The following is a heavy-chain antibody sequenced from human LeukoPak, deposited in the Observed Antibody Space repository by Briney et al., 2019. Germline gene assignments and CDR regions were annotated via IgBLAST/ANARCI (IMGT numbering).Heavy chain of an antibody. Sequence: GGSLRLSCAASGFTFSSYAMHWVRQAPGKGLEWVAVISYDGSNKYSADSVKGRFTISRDNSKNTLYLQMNSLRAEDTAVYYCAKDRSYPTFDYWGQGTLVTVSS. CDR2: ISYDGSNK. V-gene: IGHV3-30-3*01. D-gene: IGHD1-26*01. CDR3: AKDRSYPTFDY. J-gene: IGHJ4*02. CDR1: GFTFSSYA.